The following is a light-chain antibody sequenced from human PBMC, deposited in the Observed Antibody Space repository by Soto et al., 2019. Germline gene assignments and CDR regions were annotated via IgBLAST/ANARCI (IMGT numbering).Light chain of an antibody. CDR3: QQRSNWQFT. J-gene: IGKJ5*01. Sequence: EIVLTQSPATLSLSPGERATLSCRATQSVNYYLAWYQQKPGQAPRLLIYDASNRATGIPARFSGGGSGTDFTLTISSLEPEDFAVYYCQQRSNWQFTVGQGTRLEIK. CDR2: DAS. CDR1: QSVNYY. V-gene: IGKV3-11*01.